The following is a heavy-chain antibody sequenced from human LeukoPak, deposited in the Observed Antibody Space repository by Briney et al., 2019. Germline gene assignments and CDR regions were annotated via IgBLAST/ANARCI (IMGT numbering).Heavy chain of an antibody. J-gene: IGHJ4*02. V-gene: IGHV4-39*01. D-gene: IGHD2-15*01. CDR3: ARPNCSGSSCNHYYFDY. Sequence: SETLSLTCTVSGGSISSSSYYWGWIRQPPGKGLEWIGSIYYSGSTCYNPSPKSRVTISVDTSKNQFSLKLSSVTAADTAVYYCARPNCSGSSCNHYYFDYWGQGTLVTVSS. CDR1: GGSISSSSYY. CDR2: IYYSGST.